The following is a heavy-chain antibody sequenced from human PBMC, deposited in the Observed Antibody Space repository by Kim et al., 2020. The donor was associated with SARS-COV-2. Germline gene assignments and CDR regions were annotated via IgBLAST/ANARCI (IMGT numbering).Heavy chain of an antibody. Sequence: YSPSFQGHVTISTDKSTSTAYLQWSTLKASDTAMYYCARQAVGIASAGIDFWGPGTLVTVSS. D-gene: IGHD6-13*01. J-gene: IGHJ4*02. V-gene: IGHV5-10-1*01. CDR3: ARQAVGIASAGIDF.